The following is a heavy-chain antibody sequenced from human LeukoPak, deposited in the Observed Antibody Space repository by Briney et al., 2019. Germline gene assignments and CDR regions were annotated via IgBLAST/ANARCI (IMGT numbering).Heavy chain of an antibody. Sequence: SETLSLTCTVSGGSISSSSYYWGWIRQPPGKGLEWIGSIYYSGSTYYNPSLKSRVTISVDTSKNQFSLKLSSVTAADTAVYYCARDHHSSGYLDYWGQGTLVTVSS. V-gene: IGHV4-39*07. D-gene: IGHD3-22*01. CDR1: GGSISSSSYY. CDR3: ARDHHSSGYLDY. J-gene: IGHJ4*02. CDR2: IYYSGST.